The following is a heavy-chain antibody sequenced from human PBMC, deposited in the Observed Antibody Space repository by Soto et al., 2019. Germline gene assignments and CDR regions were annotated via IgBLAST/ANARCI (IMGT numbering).Heavy chain of an antibody. CDR2: INSDGSTT. V-gene: IGHV3-74*01. D-gene: IGHD1-26*01. J-gene: IGHJ3*02. Sequence: EVQLVESGGGLVQPGGSLRLSCAASGFTFSSHWMHWVRQVPGKGLVWVSRINSDGSTTTYADSVKGRFTISRDNAKNTPEQPMEHSSRGGTAAESLARRQGGGSYFLAFDIWAQGTMVTVST. CDR3: ARRQGGGSYFLAFDI. CDR1: GFTFSSHW.